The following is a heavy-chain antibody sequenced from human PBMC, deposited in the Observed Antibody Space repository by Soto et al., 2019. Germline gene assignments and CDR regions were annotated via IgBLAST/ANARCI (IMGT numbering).Heavy chain of an antibody. J-gene: IGHJ4*02. CDR1: GYTLIVDY. Sequence: KVSWKAAGYTLIVDYVDWVRQAPGHAPEWMGWINPNSGDTHYAEKFQGWVTMTRDTSISTAYMDLSRLKSDDTAVYYCAVGGPILFFGAVIPRPRYGFDYWGPGTLVTLSS. D-gene: IGHD3-3*01. V-gene: IGHV1-2*04. CDR3: AVGGPILFFGAVIPRPRYGFDY. CDR2: INPNSGDT.